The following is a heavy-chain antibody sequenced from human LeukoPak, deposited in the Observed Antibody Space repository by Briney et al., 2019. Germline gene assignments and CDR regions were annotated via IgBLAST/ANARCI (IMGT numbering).Heavy chain of an antibody. CDR1: GGTFSSSA. V-gene: IGHV1-69*13. J-gene: IGHJ6*03. D-gene: IGHD2-2*01. CDR2: IIPIFGTV. CDR3: AREIVYCSSTSCYRHYYYYYMDV. Sequence: SVKVSCQASGGTFSSSAISWVRQAPGQGLEWMGGIIPIFGTVNYAQKFQGRVTITADESTSTAYMELSRLRSDDTAVYYCAREIVYCSSTSCYRHYYYYYMDVWGKGTTVTVSS.